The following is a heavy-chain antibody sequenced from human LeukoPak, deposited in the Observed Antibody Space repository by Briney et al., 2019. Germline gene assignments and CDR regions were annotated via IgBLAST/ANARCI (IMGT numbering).Heavy chain of an antibody. CDR1: GFTFSGYG. Sequence: GGSLRLSCSVSGFTFSGYGMYWVRQAPGKGLEWVALIWYDGTNTYYADSVRGRFTISTDNAKNTLSLQMNSLRADDTAVYYCSTLWVTRLFDYWGQGTLVSVSS. V-gene: IGHV3-33*01. D-gene: IGHD4-17*01. CDR2: IWYDGTNT. J-gene: IGHJ4*02. CDR3: STLWVTRLFDY.